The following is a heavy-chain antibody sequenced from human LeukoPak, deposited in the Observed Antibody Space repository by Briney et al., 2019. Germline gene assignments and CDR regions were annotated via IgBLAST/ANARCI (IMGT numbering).Heavy chain of an antibody. V-gene: IGHV4-39*01. CDR3: ARQLYYYDSSGYFDN. CDR1: GFTFSTYE. J-gene: IGHJ4*02. Sequence: LRLSCAASGFTFSTYEMNWVRQAPGKGLEWIGSIYYSGSTYYNPSLESRVTISVDTSKNQFSLKLSSVTAADSAVYYCARQLYYYDSSGYFDNWGQGTLVTVSS. CDR2: IYYSGST. D-gene: IGHD3-22*01.